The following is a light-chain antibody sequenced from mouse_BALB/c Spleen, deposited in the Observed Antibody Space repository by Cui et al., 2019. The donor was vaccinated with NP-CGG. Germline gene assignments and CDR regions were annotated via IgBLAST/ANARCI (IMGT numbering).Light chain of an antibody. CDR1: IGIVTTSNY. V-gene: IGLV1*01. J-gene: IGLJ1*01. CDR3: ALWYSNHWV. Sequence: QAVVTQESALPTSPGETVTLTCRSSIGIVTTSNYANWVQEKPDHLFTGLIGGTNNRAPGVPARFSGSLIGDKAAFTITGAQTEDEAIYFCALWYSNHWVFGGGTKLTVL. CDR2: GTN.